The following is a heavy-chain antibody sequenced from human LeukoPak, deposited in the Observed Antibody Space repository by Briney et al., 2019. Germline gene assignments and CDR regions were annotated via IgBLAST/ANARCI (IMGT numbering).Heavy chain of an antibody. D-gene: IGHD3-10*01. J-gene: IGHJ4*02. CDR1: GFTFSSYA. CDR2: ISYDGSNK. CDR3: ARIYGSGSYWDY. Sequence: GRSLRLSCAASGFTFSSYAMHWVRQAPGKGLEWVAVISYDGSNKYYADSVKGRFTISRDNSKNTLYLQMNSLRVEDTAVYYCARIYGSGSYWDYWGQGTLVTVSS. V-gene: IGHV3-30*04.